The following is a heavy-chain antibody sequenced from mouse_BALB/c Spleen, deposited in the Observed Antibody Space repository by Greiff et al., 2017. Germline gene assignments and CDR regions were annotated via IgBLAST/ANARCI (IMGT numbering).Heavy chain of an antibody. CDR3: NGGGFAY. CDR1: GFNIKDYY. J-gene: IGHJ3*01. Sequence: EVKVVESGAELVRSGASVKLSCTASGFNIKDYYMHWVKQRPEQGLEWIGWIDPENGDTEYAPKFQGKATMTADTSSNTAYLQLSSLTSEDTAVYYCNGGGFAYWGQGTLVTVSA. CDR2: IDPENGDT. V-gene: IGHV14-4*02.